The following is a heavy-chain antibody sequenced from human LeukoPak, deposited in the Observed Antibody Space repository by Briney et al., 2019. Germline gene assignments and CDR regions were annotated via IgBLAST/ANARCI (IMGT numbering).Heavy chain of an antibody. CDR2: VPSGSNHI. D-gene: IGHD3-10*01. CDR1: GFTFTDYS. J-gene: IGHJ4*02. Sequence: GGSLRLSCAASGFTFTDYSMNWVRQAPGKGLEWVSAVPSGSNHISYADSVKGRFTISRDNAKNSLYLQMNNLRAEDTAVYYCARDTDAEVRGLIIGNYFDYWGQGTPVTVSS. V-gene: IGHV3-21*01. CDR3: ARDTDAEVRGLIIGNYFDY.